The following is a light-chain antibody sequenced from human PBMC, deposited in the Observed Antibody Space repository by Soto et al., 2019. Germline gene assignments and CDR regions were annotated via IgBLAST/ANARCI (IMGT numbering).Light chain of an antibody. CDR2: ADN. V-gene: IGLV1-40*01. J-gene: IGLJ2*01. CDR1: SSNIGAGYD. Sequence: QSVLTQTPSVSGAPGQKITMSCTGSSSNIGAGYDVHWYQQVPGAAPRLLIYADNNRPSGVPDRFSASKSGTSASLAISGLQAEDEADYFCSSYTGSSTLVVFGGGTQLTVL. CDR3: SSYTGSSTLVV.